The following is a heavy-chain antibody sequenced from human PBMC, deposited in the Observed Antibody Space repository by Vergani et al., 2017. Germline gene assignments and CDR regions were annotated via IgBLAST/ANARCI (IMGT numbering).Heavy chain of an antibody. CDR2: NSAYNGNK. V-gene: IGHV1-18*01. CDR3: ARDLGIAVAGLTYYYYGMDV. Sequence: QVQLVQSGAEVKKPGASVKVSCKASGYTFTSYGISWVRQAPGQGGGGMGWNSAYNGNKNYTQNLEGRVTMTTDTSTSTAYMELRSLRSDDTAVYYWARDLGIAVAGLTYYYYGMDVWDQGTTVTVSS. J-gene: IGHJ6*02. CDR1: GYTFTSYG. D-gene: IGHD6-19*01.